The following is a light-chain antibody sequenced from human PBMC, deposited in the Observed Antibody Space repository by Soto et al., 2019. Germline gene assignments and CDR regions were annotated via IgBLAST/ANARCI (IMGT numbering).Light chain of an antibody. Sequence: MTQSAAPASVCKWEGATLSGRASQSVNSNLAWYQQKPGQTPRLLIYGASTRAIGTPAGLSGSGCGSEFTLTISCLQAEDFVGYCCRDYNDLPRRFGQGA. CDR2: GAS. J-gene: IGKJ1*01. CDR3: RDYNDLPRR. V-gene: IGKV3-15*01. CDR1: QSVNSN.